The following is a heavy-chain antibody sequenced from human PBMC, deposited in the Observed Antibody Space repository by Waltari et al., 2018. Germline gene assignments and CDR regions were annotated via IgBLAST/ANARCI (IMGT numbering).Heavy chain of an antibody. CDR1: GGSSSSGGYY. CDR2: IKQDGSDK. D-gene: IGHD3-10*01. V-gene: IGHV3-7*01. CDR3: ARTGAMVQGTFDI. J-gene: IGHJ3*02. Sequence: VQLQESGPGLVKPSQTLSLTCTVSGGSSSSGGYYWRWVRQAPGKGLEWVANIKQDGSDKYYVDSVKGRFTISRDNAKNSLYLQMNSLRAEDTAVYYCARTGAMVQGTFDIWGQGTMVTVSS.